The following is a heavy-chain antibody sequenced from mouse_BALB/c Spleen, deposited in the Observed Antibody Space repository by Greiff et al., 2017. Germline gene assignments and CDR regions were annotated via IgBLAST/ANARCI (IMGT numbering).Heavy chain of an antibody. Sequence: VHVKQSGPELVKPGASVKMSCKASGYTFTSYVMHWVKQKPGQGLEWIGYINPYNDGTKYNEKFKGKATLTSDKSSSTAYMELSSLTSEDSAVYYWAKGTTATWYFDVWGAGTTVTVSS. J-gene: IGHJ1*01. V-gene: IGHV1-14*01. CDR3: AKGTTATWYFDV. D-gene: IGHD1-2*01. CDR2: INPYNDGT. CDR1: GYTFTSYV.